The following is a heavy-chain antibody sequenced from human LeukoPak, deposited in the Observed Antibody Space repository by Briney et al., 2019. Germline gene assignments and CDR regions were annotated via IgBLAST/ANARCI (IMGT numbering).Heavy chain of an antibody. Sequence: GGSLRLSCEASGFTFSTYSMNWVRQAPGKGLEWVAFIWSDGSNKYHADSVKGRFTISRDNSKDTLYLQMNSLRAEDTAVYYCARDKGTTCIDNWGQGALVTVSS. V-gene: IGHV3-33*08. D-gene: IGHD4-17*01. CDR1: GFTFSTYS. CDR3: ARDKGTTCIDN. CDR2: IWSDGSNK. J-gene: IGHJ4*02.